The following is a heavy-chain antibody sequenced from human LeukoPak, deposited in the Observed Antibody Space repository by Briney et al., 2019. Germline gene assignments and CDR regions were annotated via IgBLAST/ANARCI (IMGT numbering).Heavy chain of an antibody. J-gene: IGHJ4*02. CDR2: IYYNGST. D-gene: IGHD2-15*01. V-gene: IGHV4-59*01. CDR1: GGSIRNYY. Sequence: SETLSLTCTVSGGSIRNYYWRWTRQPPGKGLEWIGYIYYNGSTNYNPSLKSRVTISVDMSKNQFSLKMSSVTAADTAVYYCARKGGLFDYWGQGRLVTVSS. CDR3: ARKGGLFDY.